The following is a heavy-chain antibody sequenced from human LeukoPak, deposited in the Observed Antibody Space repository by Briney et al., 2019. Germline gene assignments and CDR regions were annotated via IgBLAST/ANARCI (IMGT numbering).Heavy chain of an antibody. J-gene: IGHJ4*02. CDR2: IKRDGSEK. Sequence: GGSLRLSCAASGFTFNSYWMSWVRQAPGEGLEWVANIKRDGSEKYYVDSVKGRFTISRDNAKNSLYLQMNSLRAEDTAVYYCARGQNYYDSSGELYYVYWGQGTLVTVSS. V-gene: IGHV3-7*01. D-gene: IGHD3-22*01. CDR1: GFTFNSYW. CDR3: ARGQNYYDSSGELYYVY.